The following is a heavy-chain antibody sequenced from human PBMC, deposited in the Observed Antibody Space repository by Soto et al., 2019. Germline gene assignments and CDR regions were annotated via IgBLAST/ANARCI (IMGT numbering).Heavy chain of an antibody. D-gene: IGHD1-26*01. V-gene: IGHV4-31*03. CDR3: ARGSATKRIDY. CDR2: IYYSGST. J-gene: IGHJ4*02. CDR1: GGSISSGGYY. Sequence: QVQLQESGPGLVKPSQTLSLTCTVSGGSISSGGYYWNWIRQHPGKGLEWIGYIYYSGSTYYNPSLKSRVTISVDTSKNQFSLKLSSVTAADTAVYYCARGSATKRIDYWGQGTLVTVSS.